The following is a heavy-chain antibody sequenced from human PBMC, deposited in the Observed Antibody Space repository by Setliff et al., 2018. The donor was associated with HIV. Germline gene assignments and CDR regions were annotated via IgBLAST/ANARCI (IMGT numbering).Heavy chain of an antibody. J-gene: IGHJ5*01. CDR2: IIPILGTT. Sequence: SVKVSCRASGGTFNNYAISWMRQAPGQGLEWMGGIIPILGTTNYAQKIQGRVKFSADESTGTAYMDLTRLRVDDTAIYYCARGTWMQARWWFDSWGQGTQVTVSS. D-gene: IGHD5-18*01. V-gene: IGHV1-69*13. CDR1: GGTFNNYA. CDR3: ARGTWMQARWWFDS.